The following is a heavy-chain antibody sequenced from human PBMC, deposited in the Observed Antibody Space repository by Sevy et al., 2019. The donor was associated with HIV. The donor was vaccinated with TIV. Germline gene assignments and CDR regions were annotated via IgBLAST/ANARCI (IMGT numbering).Heavy chain of an antibody. CDR1: GFTLSDYY. J-gene: IGHJ6*02. CDR3: ARDHVKDGDLGDYYYYAMDV. CDR2: ISGSDNTI. Sequence: GSLRLSCAASGFTLSDYYMSWIRQAPGKGLEWLSYISGSDNTIYYADSVKGRFTISRDNARNSLYLKMNSLRAEDTAVYYCARDHVKDGDLGDYYYYAMDVWGQGTSVTVSS. V-gene: IGHV3-11*01. D-gene: IGHD4-17*01.